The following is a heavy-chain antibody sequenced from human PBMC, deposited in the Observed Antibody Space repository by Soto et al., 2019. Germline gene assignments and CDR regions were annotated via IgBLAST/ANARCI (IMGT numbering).Heavy chain of an antibody. J-gene: IGHJ6*03. D-gene: IGHD4-4*01. CDR1: GGSISSYY. Sequence: QVQLQESGPGLVKPSETLSLTCTVSGGSISSYYWSWIRQPPGKGLEWIGYIYYSGSTNYNPSLKSRVTISVDTSKNQFSLKLSSVTAADTAVYYCARLTLGVKMTTVSYYYYMDVWGKGTTVTVSS. CDR2: IYYSGST. CDR3: ARLTLGVKMTTVSYYYYMDV. V-gene: IGHV4-59*08.